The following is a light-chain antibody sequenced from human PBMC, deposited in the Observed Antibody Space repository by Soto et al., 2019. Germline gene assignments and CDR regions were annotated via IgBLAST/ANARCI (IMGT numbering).Light chain of an antibody. CDR2: DAS. CDR3: QQRSNWPRT. CDR1: QSVSSS. Sequence: EIVLTQSPATLSLSPGERATLSCSASQSVSSSLAWYQQKPGQAPRLLIYDASNRVTDIPARFSGSGSGTDFTLTINSLEPEDFAVYYCQQRSNWPRTFGQGTKLEIK. V-gene: IGKV3-11*01. J-gene: IGKJ2*01.